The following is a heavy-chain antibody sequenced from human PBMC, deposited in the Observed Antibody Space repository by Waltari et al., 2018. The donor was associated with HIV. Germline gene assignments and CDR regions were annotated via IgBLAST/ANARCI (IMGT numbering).Heavy chain of an antibody. J-gene: IGHJ3*02. CDR1: GITFTTYT. D-gene: IGHD1-1*01. V-gene: IGHV3-21*01. CDR2: LSGSPIYR. Sequence: EVQLVESGGGLVKPGGSLRLSCAGFGITFTTYTMNGVRQAPGQGLKWVSSLSGSPIYRYYADSGQGRFTLSRDNAKNSLYLQMNNLRSDDTAVYYWATRSPVHDGFDIWGQGTMVTVSS. CDR3: ATRSPVHDGFDI.